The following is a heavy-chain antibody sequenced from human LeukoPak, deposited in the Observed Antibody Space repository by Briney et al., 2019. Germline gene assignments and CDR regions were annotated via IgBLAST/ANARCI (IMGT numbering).Heavy chain of an antibody. CDR1: AYTFTSYW. V-gene: IGHV5-51*01. J-gene: IGHJ4*02. Sequence: GESLKISCKGSAYTFTSYWIGWVRQMPGKGLEWMGIIYPGDSDTRYSPSFQGQVSISVDKSISTAYLQWSSLKASDTAMYYCARRGTGWYVDYWGQGTLVTVSS. CDR3: ARRGTGWYVDY. D-gene: IGHD6-19*01. CDR2: IYPGDSDT.